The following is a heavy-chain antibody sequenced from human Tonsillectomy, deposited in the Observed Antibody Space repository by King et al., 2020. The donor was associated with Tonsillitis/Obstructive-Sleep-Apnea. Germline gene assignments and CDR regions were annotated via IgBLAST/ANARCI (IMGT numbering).Heavy chain of an antibody. Sequence: QLVQSGAEVKKPGSSVKVSCKASGGTFSSYAISWVRQAPGQGIEWMGGIIPIFGTANYAQKFQGSVTIPADESTSTAYMEVSSLRSADTAVYYCARDRAPGAFDIWGQGTMVTVSS. D-gene: IGHD3-10*01. J-gene: IGHJ3*02. CDR1: GGTFSSYA. V-gene: IGHV1-69*01. CDR2: IIPIFGTA. CDR3: ARDRAPGAFDI.